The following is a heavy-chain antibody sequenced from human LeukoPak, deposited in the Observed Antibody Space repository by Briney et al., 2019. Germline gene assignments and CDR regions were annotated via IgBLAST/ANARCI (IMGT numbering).Heavy chain of an antibody. CDR1: GGSFSGYY. J-gene: IGHJ3*02. V-gene: IGHV4-34*01. Sequence: SETLSLTCAVYGGSFSGYYWSWIRQPPGKGLEWIGEINHSGSTNYNPSLKSRVTISVDTSKNQFSLKLSSVTAADTAVYYCARDRSSSWPWGGAFDIWGQGTMVTVSS. CDR2: INHSGST. D-gene: IGHD6-13*01. CDR3: ARDRSSSWPWGGAFDI.